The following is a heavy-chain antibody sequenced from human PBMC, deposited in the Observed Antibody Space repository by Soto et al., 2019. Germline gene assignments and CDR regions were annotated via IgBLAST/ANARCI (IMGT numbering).Heavy chain of an antibody. CDR1: GGSISSSNW. J-gene: IGHJ4*02. Sequence: SETLSLTCAVSGGSISSSNWWSWVRQPPGKGLEWIGEIYHSGSTNYNPSLKSRVTISVDKSKNQFSLKLSSVTAADTAVYYCARGGYSSSFTFDYWGQGTLVTVSS. CDR3: ARGGYSSSFTFDY. CDR2: IYHSGST. D-gene: IGHD6-6*01. V-gene: IGHV4-4*02.